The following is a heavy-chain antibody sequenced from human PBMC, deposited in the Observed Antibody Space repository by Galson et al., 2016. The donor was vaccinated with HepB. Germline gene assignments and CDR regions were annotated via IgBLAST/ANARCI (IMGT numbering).Heavy chain of an antibody. CDR3: ARQGSWFDS. J-gene: IGHJ5*01. CDR1: GASINYYY. CDR2: VYYDGFT. Sequence: SETLSLTCTVSGASINYYYWSWIRQPPGKGLEWIGYVYYDGFTNYNPPLKRRVTISVDTSKNQFSLNLSSVTAAGTAMYYCARQGSWFDSWGQGTLVTVSS. V-gene: IGHV4-59*08.